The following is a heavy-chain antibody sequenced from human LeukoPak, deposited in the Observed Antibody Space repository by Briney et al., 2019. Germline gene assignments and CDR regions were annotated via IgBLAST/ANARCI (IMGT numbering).Heavy chain of an antibody. V-gene: IGHV3-49*04. CDR1: GFTFGDYA. CDR3: TRAPDERYFDWLPLLDY. CDR2: IRSKAYGGTT. Sequence: PGGSLRLSCTASGFTFGDYAMSWVRQAPGKGLEWVGFIRSKAYGGTTEYAASVKGRFTISRDDSKSIAYLQMNSLKTEDTAVYYCTRAPDERYFDWLPLLDYWGQGTLVTVSS. J-gene: IGHJ4*02. D-gene: IGHD3-9*01.